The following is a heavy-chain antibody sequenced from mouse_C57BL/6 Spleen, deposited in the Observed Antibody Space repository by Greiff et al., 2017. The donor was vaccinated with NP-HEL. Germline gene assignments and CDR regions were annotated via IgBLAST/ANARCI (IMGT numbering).Heavy chain of an antibody. CDR1: GYNFTSYW. CDR2: IHPCDLDT. Sequence: VQLQQPGAELVKPGASVKVSCKASGYNFTSYWMHWVQQRPGKGLEWIGRIHPCDLDTNYNQKFKGKATLTVDKSSSTAYMQLSILTSEDSAVYYCAIWGYDHDGAYWGQGTLVTVSA. CDR3: AIWGYDHDGAY. J-gene: IGHJ3*01. V-gene: IGHV1-74*01. D-gene: IGHD2-4*01.